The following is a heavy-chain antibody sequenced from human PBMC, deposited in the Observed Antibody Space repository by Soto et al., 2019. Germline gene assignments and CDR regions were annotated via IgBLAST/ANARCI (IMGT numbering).Heavy chain of an antibody. Sequence: PGGSLRLSCAASGFTFSNAWMNWVRQAPGKGLEWVGRIKSKTDGGTTDYAAPVKGRFTISRDDSKNTLYLQMNSLKTEDTAVYYCTFSTAMVTSAFDIWGQGTMVTVSS. CDR3: TFSTAMVTSAFDI. J-gene: IGHJ3*02. CDR2: IKSKTDGGTT. CDR1: GFTFSNAW. V-gene: IGHV3-15*07. D-gene: IGHD5-18*01.